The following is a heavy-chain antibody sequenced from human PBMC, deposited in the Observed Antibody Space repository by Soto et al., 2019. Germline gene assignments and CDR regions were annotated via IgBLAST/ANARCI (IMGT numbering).Heavy chain of an antibody. CDR3: ARARGIIAVAGTDFDS. CDR1: DVYIRSHY. D-gene: IGHD6-19*01. V-gene: IGHV4-59*11. J-gene: IGHJ4*02. Sequence: SETLSLTRPVSDVYIRSHYWSWIRQPPGKGLEWIGYIYYSGSTYYNPSLKSRVTISVDTSNNQFSLKLSSVTAADTAVYYCARARGIIAVAGTDFDSWGQGTLVTVSS. CDR2: IYYSGST.